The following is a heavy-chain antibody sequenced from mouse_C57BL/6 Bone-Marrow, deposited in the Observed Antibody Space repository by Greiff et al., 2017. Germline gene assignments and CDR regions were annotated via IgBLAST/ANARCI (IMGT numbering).Heavy chain of an antibody. Sequence: EVKLVESGGGLVKPGGSLKLSCAASGFTFSSYTMSWVRQTPEKRLQRVAAISGGGGNTYYPDSVKGRFNISRDNDKNSLYLQMSSLGSEDTALYYCSRQVTTVLATKYFDVWGTGTTVTVSS. CDR2: ISGGGGNT. CDR1: GFTFSSYT. J-gene: IGHJ1*03. V-gene: IGHV5-9*01. CDR3: SRQVTTVLATKYFDV. D-gene: IGHD1-1*01.